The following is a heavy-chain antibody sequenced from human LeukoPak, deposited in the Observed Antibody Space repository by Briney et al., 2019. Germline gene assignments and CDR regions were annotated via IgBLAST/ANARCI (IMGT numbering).Heavy chain of an antibody. Sequence: ASVKVSCKAPGGTFSDYSISWVRQAPGQGLEWMGRILPLVGRLHYAQKFQGRFTLTADKSTTTVYMELSSLRSGDTAVYYCVRSGYDYDWFDPWGQGTLVTVSS. CDR1: GGTFSDYS. D-gene: IGHD5-12*01. J-gene: IGHJ5*02. CDR2: ILPLVGRL. CDR3: VRSGYDYDWFDP. V-gene: IGHV1-69*02.